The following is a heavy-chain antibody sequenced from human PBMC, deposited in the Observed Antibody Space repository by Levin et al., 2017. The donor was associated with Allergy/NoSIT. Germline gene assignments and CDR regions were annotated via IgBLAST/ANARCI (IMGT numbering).Heavy chain of an antibody. CDR2: ISWNSGSI. J-gene: IGHJ4*02. V-gene: IGHV3-9*01. CDR3: YAKRTRQIAAAGRRGFDY. D-gene: IGHD6-13*01. CDR1: GFTFDDYA. Sequence: GGSLRLSCAASGFTFDDYAMHWVRQAPGKGLEWVSGISWNSGSIGYADSVKGRFTISRDNAKNSLYLQMNSLRAEDTALYYCYAKRTRQIAAAGRRGFDYWGQGTLVTVSS.